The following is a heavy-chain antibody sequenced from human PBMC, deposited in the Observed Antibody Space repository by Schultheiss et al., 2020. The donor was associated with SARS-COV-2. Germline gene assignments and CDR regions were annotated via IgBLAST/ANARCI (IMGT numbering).Heavy chain of an antibody. CDR1: GFSLSTDEVG. CDR3: ARTDTAMVSDY. Sequence: SGPTLVKPTQTLTLTCTFSGFSLSTDEVGVGWIRQPPGKALEWLALIDWDDDKYYSISLRTRLTISKDTSKNQVVLTMTNMDPVDTATYYCARTDTAMVSDYWGQGTLVTVSS. D-gene: IGHD5-18*01. CDR2: IDWDDDK. J-gene: IGHJ4*02. V-gene: IGHV2-70*01.